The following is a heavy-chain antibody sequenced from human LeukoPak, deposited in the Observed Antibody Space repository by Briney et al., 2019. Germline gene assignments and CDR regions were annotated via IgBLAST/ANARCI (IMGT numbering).Heavy chain of an antibody. V-gene: IGHV1-2*02. CDR2: INPNSGGT. CDR1: GYTFTGYY. Sequence: ASVKVSCKASGYTFTGYYMHWVRQAPGQGLEWMGWINPNSGGTNYAQKFQGRVTMTRDTSISTAYMELSRLRSDDTAVYYCASLASAARRTWFDPWGQGTLVAVSS. J-gene: IGHJ5*02. D-gene: IGHD6-6*01. CDR3: ASLASAARRTWFDP.